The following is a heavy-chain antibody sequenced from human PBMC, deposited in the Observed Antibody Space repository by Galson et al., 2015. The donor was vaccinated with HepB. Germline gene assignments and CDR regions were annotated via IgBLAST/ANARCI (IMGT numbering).Heavy chain of an antibody. D-gene: IGHD6-25*01. CDR3: AREYSSGYFDY. Sequence: SLRLSCAASGFTFSDYYMSWLRQAPGKGLEWVAVIWYDGSNKYYADSVKGRFTISRDNSKNTLYLQMNSLRAEDTAVYYCAREYSSGYFDYWGQGTLVTVSS. J-gene: IGHJ4*02. CDR1: GFTFSDYY. V-gene: IGHV3-33*08. CDR2: IWYDGSNK.